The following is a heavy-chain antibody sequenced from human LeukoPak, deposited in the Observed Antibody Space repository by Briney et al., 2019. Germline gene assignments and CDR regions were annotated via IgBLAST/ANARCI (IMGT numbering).Heavy chain of an antibody. D-gene: IGHD3-22*01. CDR3: ARTHSSGYQFDY. Sequence: GGSLRLSCAASGFTFSSYSMNWVRQAPGKGLEWVSSISSSSSYIYYADSLKGRFTISRDNAKNSLYLQMNSLRAEDTAVYYCARTHSSGYQFDYWGQGTLVTVSS. J-gene: IGHJ4*02. CDR2: ISSSSSYI. V-gene: IGHV3-21*01. CDR1: GFTFSSYS.